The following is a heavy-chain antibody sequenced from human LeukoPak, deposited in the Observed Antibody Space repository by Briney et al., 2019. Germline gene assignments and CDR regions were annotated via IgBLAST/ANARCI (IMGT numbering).Heavy chain of an antibody. V-gene: IGHV3-21*01. Sequence: GGSLRLSCAASGFTFSSYGMNWVRQAPGKGLEWVSSISSSSSYIYYADSVKGRFTISRDNAQNSLYLQMSSLRAEDTAVYYCARDRGIDYWGQGALVTVSS. CDR2: ISSSSSYI. CDR3: ARDRGIDY. CDR1: GFTFSSYG. J-gene: IGHJ4*02. D-gene: IGHD1-26*01.